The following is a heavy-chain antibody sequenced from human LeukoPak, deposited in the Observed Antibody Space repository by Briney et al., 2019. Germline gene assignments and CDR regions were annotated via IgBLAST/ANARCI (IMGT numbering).Heavy chain of an antibody. D-gene: IGHD3-16*02. CDR2: IYYSGST. CDR3: ARGLYDYVWGSYRENYYFDY. CDR1: GGSISSYH. V-gene: IGHV4-59*01. Sequence: PSETLSLTCTVSGGSISSYHWSWIRQPPGKGLEWIGYIYYSGSTNYNPSLKSRVTISVDTSKNQFSLKLSSVTAADTAVYYCARGLYDYVWGSYRENYYFDYWGQGTLVTVSS. J-gene: IGHJ4*02.